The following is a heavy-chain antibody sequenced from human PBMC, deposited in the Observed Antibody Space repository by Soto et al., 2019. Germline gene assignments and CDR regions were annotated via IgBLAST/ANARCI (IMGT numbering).Heavy chain of an antibody. CDR2: IYDSGST. D-gene: IGHD6-19*01. J-gene: IGHJ4*02. V-gene: IGHV4-61*01. CDR1: GGSVSSGSYS. CDR3: ARVQDTSGWYGWAY. Sequence: QVQLQESGPGLVKPSETLSLTCTVSGGSVSSGSYSWSWIRQPPGKGLEWIGYIYDSGSTNYNPSLKSRVTISADTSKNQFSLKLSSVTAADTAVYYCARVQDTSGWYGWAYWGQGTLVTVSS.